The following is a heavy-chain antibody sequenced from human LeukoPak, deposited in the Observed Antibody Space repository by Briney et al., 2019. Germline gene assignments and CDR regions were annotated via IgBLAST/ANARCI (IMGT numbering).Heavy chain of an antibody. CDR2: ISSSSSYI. V-gene: IGHV3-21*01. CDR3: ARALADNRGYYLGFDY. D-gene: IGHD3-22*01. CDR1: GFTFSSYS. J-gene: IGHJ4*02. Sequence: GGSLRLSCAASGFTFSSYSMNWVRQAPGKGLEWVSSISSSSSYIYYADSVKGRFTISRDNAKNSLYLQMNSLRPDDTAVYYCARALADNRGYYLGFDYWGRGTLVTVSS.